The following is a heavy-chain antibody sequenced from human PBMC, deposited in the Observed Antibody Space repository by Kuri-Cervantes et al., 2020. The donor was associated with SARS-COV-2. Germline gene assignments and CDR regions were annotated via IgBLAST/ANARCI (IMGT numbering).Heavy chain of an antibody. CDR1: GFTFSGYG. CDR3: AKDRVGVQDF. Sequence: GGSLRLSCAASGFTFSGYGMHWVRQAPGKGLEWVAVISHDGKNKKCIASGKGRFTISRDNSQNTLYLHMKSLRSEDTAMYYCAKDRVGVQDFWGQGTLVTVSS. D-gene: IGHD2-21*01. V-gene: IGHV3-30*18. CDR2: ISHDGKNK. J-gene: IGHJ4*02.